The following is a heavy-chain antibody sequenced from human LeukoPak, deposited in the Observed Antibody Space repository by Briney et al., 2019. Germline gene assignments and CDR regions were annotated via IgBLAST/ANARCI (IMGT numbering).Heavy chain of an antibody. D-gene: IGHD4-23*01. CDR1: GGSFSGYY. CDR2: INHSGST. CDR3: ARDVDYGGNPGGY. V-gene: IGHV4-34*01. J-gene: IGHJ4*02. Sequence: SETLSLTCAVYGGSFSGYYWSWIRQPPGKGLEWIGEINHSGSTNYNPSLKSRVTISVDTSKNQFSLKLSSVTAADTAVYYCARDVDYGGNPGGYWGQGTLVTVSS.